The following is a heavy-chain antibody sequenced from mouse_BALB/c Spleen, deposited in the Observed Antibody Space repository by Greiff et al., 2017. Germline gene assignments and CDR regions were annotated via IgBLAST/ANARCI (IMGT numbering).Heavy chain of an antibody. Sequence: VQLQQSGAELVKPGASVKLSCTASGFNIKDTYMHWVKQRPEQGLEWIGRIDPANGNTKYDPKFQGKATITADTSSNTAYLQLSSLTSEDTAVYYCARGITTGGRAMDYWGQGTSVTVSS. V-gene: IGHV14-3*02. D-gene: IGHD2-4*01. CDR1: GFNIKDTY. CDR3: ARGITTGGRAMDY. CDR2: IDPANGNT. J-gene: IGHJ4*01.